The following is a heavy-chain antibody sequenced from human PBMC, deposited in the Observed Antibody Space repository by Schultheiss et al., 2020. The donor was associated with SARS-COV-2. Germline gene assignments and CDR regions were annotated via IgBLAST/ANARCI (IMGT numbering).Heavy chain of an antibody. J-gene: IGHJ5*02. V-gene: IGHV4-34*01. D-gene: IGHD3-3*01. CDR1: GGSFSGYY. CDR3: ARLMDDFWSGPKGWFDP. Sequence: GSLRLSCAVYGGSFSGYYWSWIRQPPGKGLEWIGEINHGEGTNYNPSLKSRVTISVDTSKNQFSLKLSSVTAADTAVYYCARLMDDFWSGPKGWFDPWGQGTLVTVSS. CDR2: INHGEGT.